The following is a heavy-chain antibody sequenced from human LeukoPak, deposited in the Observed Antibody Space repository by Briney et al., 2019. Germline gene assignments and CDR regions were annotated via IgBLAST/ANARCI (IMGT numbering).Heavy chain of an antibody. Sequence: GSLRLSCAASGFTFSSYSMNWVRQPPGKGLEWIGEINHSGSTNYNPSLKSRVTISVDTSKNQFSLKLSSVTAADTAVYYCATSHCSSTSCYRDNWFDPWGQGTLVTVSS. V-gene: IGHV4-34*08. CDR2: INHSGST. D-gene: IGHD2-2*02. J-gene: IGHJ5*02. CDR3: ATSHCSSTSCYRDNWFDP. CDR1: GFTFSSYS.